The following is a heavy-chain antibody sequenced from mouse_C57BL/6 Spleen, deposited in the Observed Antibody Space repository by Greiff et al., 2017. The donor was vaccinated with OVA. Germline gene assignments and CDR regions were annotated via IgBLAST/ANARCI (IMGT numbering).Heavy chain of an antibody. J-gene: IGHJ4*01. CDR2: IWSGGST. V-gene: IGHV2-4*01. CDR1: GFSLTSYG. D-gene: IGHD2-4*01. CDR3: AIYDYDGGYYAMDY. Sequence: VQRVESGPGLVQPSQSLSITCTVSGFSLTSYGVHWVRQPPGKGLEWLGVIWSGGSTDYNAAFISRLSISKDNSKSQVFFKMNSLQADDTAIYYCAIYDYDGGYYAMDYWGQGTSVTVSS.